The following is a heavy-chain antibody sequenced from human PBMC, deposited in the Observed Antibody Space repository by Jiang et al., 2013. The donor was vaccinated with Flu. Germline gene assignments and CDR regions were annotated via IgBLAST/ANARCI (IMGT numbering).Heavy chain of an antibody. V-gene: IGHV1-69*01. CDR1: GGTLSSYA. CDR3: MVINYFDY. J-gene: IGHJ4*02. D-gene: IGHD3-22*01. CDR2: IVPSTHTA. Sequence: GAEVKKPGSSVRVSCKASGGTLSSYAFTWVRQAPGQGLEWVGGIVPSTHTANYAQKFQGRVTITADESTSMRETPGKEPPPSRAINMRAMVINYFDYWGQGTLLTVSS.